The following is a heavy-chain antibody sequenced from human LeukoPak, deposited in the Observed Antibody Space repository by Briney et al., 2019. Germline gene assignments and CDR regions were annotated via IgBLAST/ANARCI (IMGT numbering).Heavy chain of an antibody. CDR3: ARDGLFPAFDAFDI. CDR1: GFTFSSYW. J-gene: IGHJ3*02. D-gene: IGHD2-21*01. Sequence: GGSLRLSCAASGFTFSSYWMIWVRQAPGKGREGVANINQDGSEKYYVDSVKGRFTISRDNAKNSLYLQMNSPRAEDTAVYYCARDGLFPAFDAFDIWGQGTMVTVSS. V-gene: IGHV3-7*01. CDR2: INQDGSEK.